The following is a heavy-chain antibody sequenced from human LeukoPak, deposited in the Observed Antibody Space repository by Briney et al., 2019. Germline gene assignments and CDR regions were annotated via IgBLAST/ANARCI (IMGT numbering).Heavy chain of an antibody. CDR2: ISSSGGST. CDR3: EKDSFGIAAAGTDY. D-gene: IGHD6-13*01. Sequence: GWSLTLSCASSGLTFSSYVMSSLRQAPCRGLEWVSAISSSGGSTYYADSVKGRFTISRDNSKNTLYLQMNSLRGEDTDVYYCEKDSFGIAAAGTDYWGQGTLVTVSS. J-gene: IGHJ4*02. V-gene: IGHV3-23*01. CDR1: GLTFSSYV.